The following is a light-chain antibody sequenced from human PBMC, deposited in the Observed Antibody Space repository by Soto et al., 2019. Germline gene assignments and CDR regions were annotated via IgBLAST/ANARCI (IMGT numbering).Light chain of an antibody. CDR1: QSISYY. J-gene: IGKJ1*01. Sequence: DIQMTQSPSSLSASVGDRVTITCRASQSISYYLNWYQQKQGRAPRLLIYSTSTLQSGAPSKFSGSASGTDFTLTISSLQPEDFATYYCQQSYSTPWTFGQGTKVDIK. CDR3: QQSYSTPWT. CDR2: STS. V-gene: IGKV1-39*01.